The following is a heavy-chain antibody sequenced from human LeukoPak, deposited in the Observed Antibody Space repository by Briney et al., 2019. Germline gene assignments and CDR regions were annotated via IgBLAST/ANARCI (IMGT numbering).Heavy chain of an antibody. CDR3: AKDPSGILTGYYDY. Sequence: GGSLRLSCAASGFTFSSYAMSWVRQAPGKGLEWVSAISGSGGSTYYADSVKGRFTIPRDNSKNTQYLQMNSLRAEDTAVYYCAKDPSGILTGYYDYWGQGTLVTVSS. CDR1: GFTFSSYA. CDR2: ISGSGGST. D-gene: IGHD3-9*01. V-gene: IGHV3-23*01. J-gene: IGHJ4*02.